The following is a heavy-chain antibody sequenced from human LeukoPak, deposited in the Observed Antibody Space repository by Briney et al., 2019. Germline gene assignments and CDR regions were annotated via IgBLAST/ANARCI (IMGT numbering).Heavy chain of an antibody. Sequence: GGSLRLSCAASGFTFSSYAMSWVRQAPGRGLEWVSAISGSGGSTYYADSVRGRFTISRDNSKNTLYLQMNSLRAEDTALYYCAKELGTGGILFDYWGQGTLVTVSS. J-gene: IGHJ4*02. CDR2: ISGSGGST. V-gene: IGHV3-23*01. CDR3: AKELGTGGILFDY. CDR1: GFTFSSYA. D-gene: IGHD2-8*02.